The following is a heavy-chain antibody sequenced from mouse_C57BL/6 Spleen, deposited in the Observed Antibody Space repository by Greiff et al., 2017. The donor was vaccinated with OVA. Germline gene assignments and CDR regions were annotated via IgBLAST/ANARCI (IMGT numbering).Heavy chain of an antibody. V-gene: IGHV5-16*01. CDR2: INYDGSST. CDR3: ARYDYDGHYYAMDY. J-gene: IGHJ4*01. Sequence: EVHLVASEGGLVQPGSSMKLSCTASGFTFSDYYMAWVRQVPEKGLEWVANINYDGSSTYYLDSLKSRFIISRDNAKNILYLQMSSLKSEDTATYYCARYDYDGHYYAMDYWGQGTSVTVSS. D-gene: IGHD2-4*01. CDR1: GFTFSDYY.